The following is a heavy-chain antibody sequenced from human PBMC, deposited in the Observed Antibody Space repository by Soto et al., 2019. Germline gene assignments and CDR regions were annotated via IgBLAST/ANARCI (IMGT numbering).Heavy chain of an antibody. CDR1: GFTFSSYG. J-gene: IGHJ4*02. CDR3: TESRLVSSGYGDY. Sequence: QVQLVESGGGVVQPGRSLRLSCAASGFTFSSYGMHWVRQAPGKGLEWVAVISYDGSNKYYADSVKGRFTISRDNSKNTLYLQLNSLRAEDTAVYYCTESRLVSSGYGDYWGQGTLVTVSS. V-gene: IGHV3-30*18. D-gene: IGHD3-22*01. CDR2: ISYDGSNK.